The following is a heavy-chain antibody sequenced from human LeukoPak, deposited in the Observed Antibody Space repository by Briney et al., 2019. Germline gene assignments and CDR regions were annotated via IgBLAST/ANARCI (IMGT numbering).Heavy chain of an antibody. CDR1: GFTFSSYW. D-gene: IGHD3-22*01. J-gene: IGHJ4*02. Sequence: PGGSLRLSCAASGFTFSSYWMSWVRQAPGKGLEWVANIKQDGSEKYYVDSVKGRFTVSRDNAKNSLYLQMNSLRAEDTAVYYCARDPLGQYYDSSGYYGDYWGQGTLVTVSS. CDR2: IKQDGSEK. V-gene: IGHV3-7*01. CDR3: ARDPLGQYYDSSGYYGDY.